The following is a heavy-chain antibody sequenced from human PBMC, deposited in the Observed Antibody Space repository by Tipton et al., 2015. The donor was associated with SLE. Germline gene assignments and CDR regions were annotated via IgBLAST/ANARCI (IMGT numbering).Heavy chain of an antibody. CDR2: IWFDGSNQ. Sequence: SLRLSCEASGFTFSNHGMHWVRQAPGKGLEWVAVIWFDGSNQYSADSVKGRFTISRDNSKNTLYLQMNSLRVEDTAVYYCARDPERGWYFDLWGRGTLVTVSS. CDR3: ARDPERGWYFDL. CDR1: GFTFSNHG. V-gene: IGHV3-33*01. J-gene: IGHJ2*01.